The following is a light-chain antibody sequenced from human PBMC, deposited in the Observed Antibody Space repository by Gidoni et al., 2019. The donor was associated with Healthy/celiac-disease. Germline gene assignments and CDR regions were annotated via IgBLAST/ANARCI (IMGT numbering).Light chain of an antibody. J-gene: IGLJ2*01. V-gene: IGLV2-14*03. Sequence: QSALTQPASVSGSPGQSITISCTGTSSDVGGYNYVSWYQQPPGKAPQLMIYDVSKRPSGVSNRFSGSKSGNTASLTISGLQAEDEADYYCSSYTSSSTSHVVFGGGTKLTVL. CDR3: SSYTSSSTSHVV. CDR2: DVS. CDR1: SSDVGGYNY.